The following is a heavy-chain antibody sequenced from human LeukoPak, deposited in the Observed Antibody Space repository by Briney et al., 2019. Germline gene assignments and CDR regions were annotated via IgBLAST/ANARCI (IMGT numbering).Heavy chain of an antibody. Sequence: GRSLRLSCAASGFTFSSYGMHWVRQAPGKGLEWVAVISYDGSNEYYADSVKGRFTISRDNSKNTLYLQMNSLRAEDTAVYYCAKEEIVRYYGSGSYGAFDYWGQGTLVTVSS. CDR1: GFTFSSYG. CDR2: ISYDGSNE. CDR3: AKEEIVRYYGSGSYGAFDY. D-gene: IGHD3-10*01. J-gene: IGHJ4*02. V-gene: IGHV3-30*18.